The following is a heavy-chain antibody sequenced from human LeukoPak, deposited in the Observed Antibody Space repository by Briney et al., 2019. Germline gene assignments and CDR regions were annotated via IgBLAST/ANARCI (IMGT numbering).Heavy chain of an antibody. CDR1: GYTFTSYG. J-gene: IGHJ5*02. Sequence: GASVKVSCKAPGYTFTSYGISWVRQAPGQGLEWMGWISAYNGNTNYAQKLQGRVTMTTDTSTSTAYMELRSLRSDDTAVYYCARGYYDILTGYPTPNWFDPWGQGTLVTVSS. D-gene: IGHD3-9*01. CDR3: ARGYYDILTGYPTPNWFDP. CDR2: ISAYNGNT. V-gene: IGHV1-18*01.